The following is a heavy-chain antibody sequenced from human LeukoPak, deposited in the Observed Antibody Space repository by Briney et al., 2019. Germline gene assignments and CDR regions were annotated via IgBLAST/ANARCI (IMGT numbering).Heavy chain of an antibody. CDR3: ARDQGSTSRGIDY. V-gene: IGHV3-74*01. D-gene: IGHD2-2*01. J-gene: IGHJ4*02. CDR1: GFTFSSYW. Sequence: PGGSLRLSCAASGFTFSSYWMHWVRQAPGKGLVWVSRIYSDGNTTNYADSVKGRLTISRDNAKNTLYLQMNSLRAEDTAVYYCARDQGSTSRGIDYWGQGTLVTVSS. CDR2: IYSDGNTT.